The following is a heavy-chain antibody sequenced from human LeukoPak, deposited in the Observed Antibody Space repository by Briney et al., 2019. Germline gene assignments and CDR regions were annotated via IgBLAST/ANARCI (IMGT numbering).Heavy chain of an antibody. CDR3: AGGFFYRANWGSMDV. J-gene: IGHJ6*03. CDR1: GYSISSGYY. Sequence: SETLSLTCTVSGYSISSGYYWGWIRQPPGQGLEWIGSIYHSGSTYYNPSLKSRVTISVDTSKNQFSLKLSSVTAADTAVYYCAGGFFYRANWGSMDVWGKGTTVTVSS. CDR2: IYHSGST. D-gene: IGHD7-27*01. V-gene: IGHV4-38-2*02.